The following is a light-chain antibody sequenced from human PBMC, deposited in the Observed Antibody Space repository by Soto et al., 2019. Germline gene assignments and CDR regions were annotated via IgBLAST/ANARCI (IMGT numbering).Light chain of an antibody. CDR1: QSISSN. CDR2: GAS. J-gene: IGKJ3*01. Sequence: EIVMTQSPATLSVSPGERATLSCRASQSISSNLAWYQQRPGQAPRLLAYGASTRATGVPARFSGSGSGTEFTLTISSLQSEDFALYYCQQYDSWPPLFTFGPGTKVDLK. V-gene: IGKV3-15*01. CDR3: QQYDSWPPLFT.